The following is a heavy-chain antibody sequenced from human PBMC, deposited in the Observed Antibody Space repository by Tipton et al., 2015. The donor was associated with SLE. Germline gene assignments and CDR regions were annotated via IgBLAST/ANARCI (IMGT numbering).Heavy chain of an antibody. V-gene: IGHV4-59*01. Sequence: TLSLTCVVSGYSISSGYYWSWIRQPPGKGLEWIGYIYYSGSTNYNPSLKSRVTISVDTSKNQFSLKLSSVTAADTAVYYCAREGRYPYYYYYMDVWGKGTTVTVSS. CDR2: IYYSGST. CDR1: GYSISSGYY. CDR3: AREGRYPYYYYYMDV. J-gene: IGHJ6*03. D-gene: IGHD2-2*01.